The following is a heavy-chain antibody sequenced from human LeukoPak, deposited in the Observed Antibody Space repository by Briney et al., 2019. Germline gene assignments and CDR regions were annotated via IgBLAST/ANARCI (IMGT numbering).Heavy chain of an antibody. J-gene: IGHJ4*02. CDR1: GFTFSTLG. CDR3: AKFETARYNYGSSES. V-gene: IGHV3-21*01. D-gene: IGHD5-18*01. CDR2: ISGDSVHK. Sequence: GGSLKLSCATSGFTFSTLGMNWVRQAPGKGLEWVSSISGDSVHKYYADSVRGRFTISRDYAKNSLSLEMNSLRVEGTARYFFAKFETARYNYGSSESWGQGTLVTVSS.